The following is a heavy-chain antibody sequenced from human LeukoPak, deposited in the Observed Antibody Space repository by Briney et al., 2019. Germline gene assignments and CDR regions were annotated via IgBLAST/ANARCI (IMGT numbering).Heavy chain of an antibody. Sequence: SETLSLTCAVYGGSFSGYYWSWIRQPPGKGLEWIGEINHSGSTNYNPSLKSRVTISVDTSKNQFSLKLSSVTAADTAVYYCARAPRGHRQGRAFDIWGQGTMVTASS. V-gene: IGHV4-34*01. D-gene: IGHD3-10*01. CDR1: GGSFSGYY. CDR2: INHSGST. CDR3: ARAPRGHRQGRAFDI. J-gene: IGHJ3*02.